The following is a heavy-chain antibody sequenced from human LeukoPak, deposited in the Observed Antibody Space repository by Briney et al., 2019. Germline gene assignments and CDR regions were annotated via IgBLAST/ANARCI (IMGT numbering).Heavy chain of an antibody. CDR2: IYYSGRT. D-gene: IGHD6-13*01. V-gene: IGHV4-30-4*08. CDR1: GGSISSGDYY. CDR3: ARDQSIAAAGYDAFDI. Sequence: SETLSLTCIVSGGSISSGDYYWGWIRQPPGTGLEWLGYIYYSGRTYYNTSLRSRVTLSVNMSKNQFSLKLSSLNAAATALYYCARDQSIAAAGYDAFDIWGQGTMVTVS. J-gene: IGHJ3*02.